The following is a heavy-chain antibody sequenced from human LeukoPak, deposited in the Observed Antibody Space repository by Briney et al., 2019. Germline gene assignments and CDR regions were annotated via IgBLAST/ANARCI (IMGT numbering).Heavy chain of an antibody. D-gene: IGHD5-12*01. J-gene: IGHJ6*03. CDR1: GGSFSAYY. CDR3: ARAINYYYYYMDV. Sequence: PSETLSLTCAVYGGSFSAYYWGWIRQPPGKGLEWIGSISYSGSTYYNPSLKSRVTISVDTSKNQFSLKLSSVTAADTAVYYCARAINYYYYYMDVWGKGTTVTVSS. V-gene: IGHV4-34*01. CDR2: ISYSGST.